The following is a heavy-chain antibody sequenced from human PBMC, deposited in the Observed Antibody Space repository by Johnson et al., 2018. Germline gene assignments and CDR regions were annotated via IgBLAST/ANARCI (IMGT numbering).Heavy chain of an antibody. CDR1: GFTFSSYG. J-gene: IGHJ6*03. D-gene: IGHD1-26*01. CDR2: ISSDGSNK. V-gene: IGHV3-30*18. CDR3: AKDIEWEPDYYYYYMDV. Sequence: QVQLVQSGGGVVQPGRSXRLSCAASGFTFSSYGMHWVRQAPGKGLEWVAVISSDGSNKYYADSVKGRFTISRDNSKNTLYLQMNSLRAEDTAGYYCAKDIEWEPDYYYYYMDVWGKGTTVTVSS.